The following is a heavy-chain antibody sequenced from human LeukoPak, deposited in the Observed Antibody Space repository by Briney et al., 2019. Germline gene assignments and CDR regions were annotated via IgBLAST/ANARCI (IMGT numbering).Heavy chain of an antibody. V-gene: IGHV4-4*07. CDR2: IYTSGST. CDR1: GGSISSYY. Sequence: PSETLSLTCTVSGGSISSYYWSWIRQPAGKGLEGIGRIYTSGSTNYNPSLKSRVTMSVDTSKNQFSLKLSSVTAADTAVYYCARDSSGWSSGYYFDYWGQGTLVTVSS. J-gene: IGHJ4*02. CDR3: ARDSSGWSSGYYFDY. D-gene: IGHD6-19*01.